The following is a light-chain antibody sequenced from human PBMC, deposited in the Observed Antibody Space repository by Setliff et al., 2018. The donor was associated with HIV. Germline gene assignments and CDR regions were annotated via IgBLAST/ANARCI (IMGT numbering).Light chain of an antibody. CDR1: SSDVGSFNL. V-gene: IGLV2-23*01. CDR3: CSYAGSTTFYV. Sequence: QSALAQSASVSRSPGQSITISCTGTSSDVGSFNLVSWYQQHPGKAPKLMIYEGSKRPSGVSNRFSGSKSGNTASLTISGLQAEDEADYYCCSYAGSTTFYVFGTGTKVTVL. J-gene: IGLJ1*01. CDR2: EGS.